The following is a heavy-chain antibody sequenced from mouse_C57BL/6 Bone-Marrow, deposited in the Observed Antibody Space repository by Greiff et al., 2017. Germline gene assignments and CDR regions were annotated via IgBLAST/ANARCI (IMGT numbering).Heavy chain of an antibody. J-gene: IGHJ2*01. CDR3: ARVGGPYFDY. CDR2: IYPGGGYT. V-gene: IGHV1-63*01. CDR1: GYTFTNYW. Sequence: QVQLKESGAELVRPGTSVKMSCKASGYTFTNYWIGWAKQRPGHGLEWIGDIYPGGGYTNYNDKFKGKATLTADKSSSTAYMQFSSLTSEDSAIYYCARVGGPYFDYWGQGTTLTVSS.